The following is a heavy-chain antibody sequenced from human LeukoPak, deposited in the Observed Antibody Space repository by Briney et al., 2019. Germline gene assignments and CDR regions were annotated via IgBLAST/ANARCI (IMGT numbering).Heavy chain of an antibody. V-gene: IGHV3-48*03. CDR1: GFTFITYA. CDR3: ARVEGIIDY. CDR2: ISYSGSNM. D-gene: IGHD3-16*02. J-gene: IGHJ4*02. Sequence: PGGSLRLSCAASGFTFITYAMNWVRQAPGKGLEWVSYISYSGSNMYYADSVKGRFTISRDNTKNSLYLQMNSLRAEDTAVYYCARVEGIIDYWGQGTLVTVSS.